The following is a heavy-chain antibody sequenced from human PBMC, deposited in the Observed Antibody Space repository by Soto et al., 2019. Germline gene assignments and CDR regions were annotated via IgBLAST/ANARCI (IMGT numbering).Heavy chain of an antibody. D-gene: IGHD3-22*01. CDR2: ISYDGSNK. CDR1: GFTFSSYG. Sequence: GGSVRLSCAASGFTFSSYGMHWVRQAPGKGLEWVAVISYDGSNKYYADSVKGRFTISRDNSKNTLYLQMNSLRAEDTAVYYCAKDRDYYDSSGPYAPWGQGT. V-gene: IGHV3-30*18. J-gene: IGHJ5*02. CDR3: AKDRDYYDSSGPYAP.